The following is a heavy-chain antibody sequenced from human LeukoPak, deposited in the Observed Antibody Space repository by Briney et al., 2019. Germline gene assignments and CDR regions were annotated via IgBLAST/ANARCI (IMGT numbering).Heavy chain of an antibody. D-gene: IGHD2-21*02. J-gene: IGHJ3*02. CDR2: IYYSGST. CDR3: ARGDLAYCGGDCPDDAFDI. V-gene: IGHV4-59*12. CDR1: GGSISSYY. Sequence: SETLSLTCTVSGGSISSYYWSWIRQPPGKGLEWIGYIYYSGSTNYNPSLKSRVTISVDTSKNQLSLKLSPVTAADTAVYYCARGDLAYCGGDCPDDAFDIWGQGTMVTVSS.